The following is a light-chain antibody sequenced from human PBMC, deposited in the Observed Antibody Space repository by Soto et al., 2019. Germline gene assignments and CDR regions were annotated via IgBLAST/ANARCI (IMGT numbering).Light chain of an antibody. V-gene: IGLV1-40*01. Sequence: QSVLTQPPSVSGAPGQGVTISCTGGSSNIGAGYDVHWYQHLPGTSPKLLIYGNHNRPSGVPDRFSGSKSGTSASLAITALQAEDEADYYCQSYDSSLSGYVFGTGTKLTVL. CDR2: GNH. J-gene: IGLJ1*01. CDR3: QSYDSSLSGYV. CDR1: SSNIGAGYD.